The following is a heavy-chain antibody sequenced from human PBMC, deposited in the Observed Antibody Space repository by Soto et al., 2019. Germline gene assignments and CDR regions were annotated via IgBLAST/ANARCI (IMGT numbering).Heavy chain of an antibody. Sequence: QVHLVQSGAEVKKPGASVKVSCKASGYTFTSYGITWVRQAPGQGLEWMGWISAHNGNTDYAQKLQGRVIVTRDTSTSTAYMELRGLISDGTAVYYCARGRDGDYWGQGALVTVSS. CDR3: ARGRDGDY. CDR2: ISAHNGNT. J-gene: IGHJ4*02. V-gene: IGHV1-18*01. D-gene: IGHD6-6*01. CDR1: GYTFTSYG.